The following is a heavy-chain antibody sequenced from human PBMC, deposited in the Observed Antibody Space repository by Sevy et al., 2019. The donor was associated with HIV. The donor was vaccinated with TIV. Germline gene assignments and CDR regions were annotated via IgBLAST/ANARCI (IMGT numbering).Heavy chain of an antibody. CDR3: ARLTRGSPRIVGASVIDY. CDR1: GGSISSSSYY. J-gene: IGHJ4*02. Sequence: SETLSLTCTVSGGSISSSSYYWGWIRQPPGKGLEWIGSIYYSGSTYYNPSLKSRVTISVDTSKTQFSLKLSSVTAADTAVYYCARLTRGSPRIVGASVIDYWGQGTLVTVSS. CDR2: IYYSGST. D-gene: IGHD1-26*01. V-gene: IGHV4-39*01.